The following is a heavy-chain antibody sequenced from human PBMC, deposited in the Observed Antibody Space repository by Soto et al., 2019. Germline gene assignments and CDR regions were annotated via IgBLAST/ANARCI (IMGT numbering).Heavy chain of an antibody. CDR3: ARDPIRRGYFDY. CDR1: GGSFSGYY. V-gene: IGHV4-34*01. D-gene: IGHD2-2*02. CDR2: INHSGST. J-gene: IGHJ4*02. Sequence: SETLSLTCAVYGGSFSGYYWSWIRQPPGKGLEWIGEINHSGSTNYNPSLKRRVTISVDTSKNQFSLKLSSVTAADTAVYYCARDPIRRGYFDYWGQRTLVTVSS.